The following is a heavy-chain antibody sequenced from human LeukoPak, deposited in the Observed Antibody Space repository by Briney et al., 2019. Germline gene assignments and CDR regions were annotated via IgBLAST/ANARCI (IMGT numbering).Heavy chain of an antibody. CDR1: GYTLTGYY. Sequence: ASVKVSCKASGYTLTGYYMHWVRQAPGQGLEWMGWINPNSGGTNYAQKFQGRVTMTRDTSISTAYMELSRLRSDDTAVYYCAREELEQWLVPLDYWGQGTLVTVSS. V-gene: IGHV1-2*02. CDR3: AREELEQWLVPLDY. CDR2: INPNSGGT. J-gene: IGHJ4*02. D-gene: IGHD6-19*01.